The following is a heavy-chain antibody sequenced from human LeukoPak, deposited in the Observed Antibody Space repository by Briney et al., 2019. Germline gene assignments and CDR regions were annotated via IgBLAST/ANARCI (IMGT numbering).Heavy chain of an antibody. V-gene: IGHV1-69*13. CDR2: IIPIFGTA. D-gene: IGHD2-2*01. J-gene: IGHJ4*02. CDR3: ERASVATVVPAAPLDY. Sequence: GASVKVSCKASGGTFSTYAISWVRQAPGQGLEWMGGIIPIFGTANYAQKFQGRVTITADESTSTAYMELSSLRSEDTAVYYCERASVATVVPAAPLDYWGQGTLVTVSS. CDR1: GGTFSTYA.